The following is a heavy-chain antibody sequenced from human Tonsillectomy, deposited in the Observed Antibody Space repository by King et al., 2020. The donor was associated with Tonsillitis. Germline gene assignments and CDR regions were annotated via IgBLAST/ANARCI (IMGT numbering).Heavy chain of an antibody. J-gene: IGHJ6*04. V-gene: IGHV4-59*01. CDR3: AGAQAMDV. CDR2: ISYTGST. CDR1: GGSISSYY. Sequence: QLQESGPGPVKPSETLSLTCTVSGGSISSYYWSWIRQPPGKGLEWIGYISYTGSTNYNPSLKSRVTISVDTSKNHFSLKLSSVTAADTAVYYCAGAQAMDVWGKGTTVTVSS.